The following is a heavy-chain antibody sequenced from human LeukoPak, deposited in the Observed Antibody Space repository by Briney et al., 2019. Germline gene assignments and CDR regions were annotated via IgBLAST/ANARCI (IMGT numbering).Heavy chain of an antibody. CDR3: ARGWSGSYYSHYYYYMDV. CDR2: INPNSGGT. J-gene: IGHJ6*03. D-gene: IGHD1-26*01. CDR1: GYTFTGYY. V-gene: IGHV1-2*02. Sequence: GASVKVSCKASGYTFTGYYMHWVRQAPGQGLEWMGWINPNSGGTNYAQKFQGRVTMTRDTSISTAYMKLSRLRSDDTAVYYCARGWSGSYYSHYYYYMDVWGKGTTVTVSS.